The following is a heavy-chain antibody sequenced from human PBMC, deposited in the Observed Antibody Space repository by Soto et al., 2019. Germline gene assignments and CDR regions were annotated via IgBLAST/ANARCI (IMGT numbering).Heavy chain of an antibody. CDR1: CGSISSGDYY. CDR3: ARGYGDYDNWFDP. D-gene: IGHD4-17*01. Sequence: SETLSLTCTVSCGSISSGDYYWSWIRQPPGKGLEWIGYIYYSGSTYYNPSLKSRLTISVDTSKNQFSLRLSSVTAADTAVYYCARGYGDYDNWFDPWGQGTLVTVSS. V-gene: IGHV4-30-4*01. CDR2: IYYSGST. J-gene: IGHJ5*02.